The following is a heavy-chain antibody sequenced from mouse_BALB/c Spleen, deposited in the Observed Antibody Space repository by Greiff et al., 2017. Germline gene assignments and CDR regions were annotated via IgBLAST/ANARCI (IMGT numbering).Heavy chain of an antibody. J-gene: IGHJ2*01. V-gene: IGHV3-8*02. Sequence: EVQLQQSGPSLVKPSQTLSLTCSVTGDSITSGYWNWIRKFPGNKLEYMGYISYSGSTYYNPSLKSRISITRDTSKNQYYLQLNSVTTEDTATYYCAIITTPHRGFDYWGQGTTLTVSS. CDR2: ISYSGST. CDR3: AIITTPHRGFDY. D-gene: IGHD1-1*01. CDR1: GDSITSGY.